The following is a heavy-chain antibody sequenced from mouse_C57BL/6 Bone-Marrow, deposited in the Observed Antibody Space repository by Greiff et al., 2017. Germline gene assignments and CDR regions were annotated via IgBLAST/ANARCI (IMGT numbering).Heavy chain of an antibody. Sequence: DVLLVESGGDLVKPGGSLKLSCAASGFTFSSYGLSWVRQNPDKRLEWVATISSGGSYTYYTDRVKGRFTISRDNAKNTLYLQMSSLKSEDTAMYDCARHDYGTWFAYWGQGTLVTVSA. V-gene: IGHV5-6*01. CDR1: GFTFSSYG. D-gene: IGHD1-1*01. J-gene: IGHJ3*01. CDR3: ARHDYGTWFAY. CDR2: ISSGGSYT.